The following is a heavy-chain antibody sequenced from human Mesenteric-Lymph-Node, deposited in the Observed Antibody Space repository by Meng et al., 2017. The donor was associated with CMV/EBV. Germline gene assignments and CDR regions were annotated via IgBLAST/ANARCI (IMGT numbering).Heavy chain of an antibody. CDR3: ARLSDVDLNYYFDY. CDR2: IDPSDSYT. D-gene: IGHD2-21*02. V-gene: IGHV5-10-1*01. CDR1: GYSFTSYW. Sequence: GSGYSFTSYWIAWVRQMPGKGLEWMGRIDPSDSYTNYSPSFRGHVTISVDKSISTAYLQWSSLKASDTAMYYCARLSDVDLNYYFDYWGQGILVTVSS. J-gene: IGHJ4*02.